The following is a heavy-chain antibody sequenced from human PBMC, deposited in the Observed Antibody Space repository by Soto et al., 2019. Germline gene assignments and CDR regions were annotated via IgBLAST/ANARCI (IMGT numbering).Heavy chain of an antibody. Sequence: VQLVQSGAEVRRPGASVTVSCKASGYAFTDSYIHWVRQAPGQGLEWMGWINPNSGGTYFAQGFQGRVAMTRDTSITTAYMELSRLKSDDTAVYYCARDPVATGLXXXFHXWVQGTMVTVSS. CDR2: INPNSGGT. CDR3: ARDPVATGLXXXFHX. J-gene: IGHJ3*01. CDR1: GYAFTDSY. V-gene: IGHV1-2*02. D-gene: IGHD4-4*01.